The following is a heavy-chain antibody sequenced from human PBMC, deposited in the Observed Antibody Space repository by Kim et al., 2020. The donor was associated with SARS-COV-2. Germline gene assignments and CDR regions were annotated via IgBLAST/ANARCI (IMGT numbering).Heavy chain of an antibody. J-gene: IGHJ5*02. Sequence: ASVKVSCKASGYTFTGYYMHWVRQAPGQGLEWMGRINPNSGGTNYAQKFQGRVTMTRDTSISTAYMELSRLRSDDTAVYYCAAADDFWSGYGFDPWGQGTLVTVSS. CDR3: AAADDFWSGYGFDP. D-gene: IGHD3-3*01. CDR1: GYTFTGYY. CDR2: INPNSGGT. V-gene: IGHV1-2*06.